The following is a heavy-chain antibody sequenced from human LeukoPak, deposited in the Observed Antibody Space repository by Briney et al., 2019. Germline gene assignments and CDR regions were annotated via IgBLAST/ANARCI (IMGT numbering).Heavy chain of an antibody. D-gene: IGHD3-10*01. J-gene: IGHJ5*02. V-gene: IGHV3-21*05. CDR3: SSGSNWFDP. CDR2: ISSSSSYT. CDR1: GFTFRTYG. Sequence: GGSLRLSCAASGFTFRTYGIHWVRQAPGKGLEWVSYISSSSSYTNYADSVKGRFAISRDNAKNSLYLQMNSLRAEDTAVYYCSSGSNWFDPWGQGTLVTVSS.